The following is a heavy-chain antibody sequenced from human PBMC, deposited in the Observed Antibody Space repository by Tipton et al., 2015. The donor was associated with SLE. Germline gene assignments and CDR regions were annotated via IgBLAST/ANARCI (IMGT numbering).Heavy chain of an antibody. CDR2: IYYSGNT. Sequence: TLSLTCTVSGGSISSSSYYWGWIRQPPGKGLEWIGSIYYSGNTYDNPSLKSRLTISVDTSKNQFSLKLSSVTAADTAVYYCARHGLDWGWFDYWGQGTLVTVSP. V-gene: IGHV4-39*01. D-gene: IGHD7-27*01. J-gene: IGHJ4*02. CDR3: ARHGLDWGWFDY. CDR1: GGSISSSSYY.